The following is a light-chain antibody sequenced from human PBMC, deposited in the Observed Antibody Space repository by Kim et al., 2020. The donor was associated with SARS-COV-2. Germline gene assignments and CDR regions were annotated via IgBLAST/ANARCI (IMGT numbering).Light chain of an antibody. J-gene: IGLJ2*01. CDR2: GNS. CDR3: QSYDSSLSGSV. Sequence: RVTISCTGCSSNVGAGYDVHWYQQLPGTAPNLLLYGNSNRPSAVPDPFSGSKSGTSASLAITGLQAEDEADYYCQSYDSSLSGSVFGGGTQLTVL. V-gene: IGLV1-40*01. CDR1: SSNVGAGYD.